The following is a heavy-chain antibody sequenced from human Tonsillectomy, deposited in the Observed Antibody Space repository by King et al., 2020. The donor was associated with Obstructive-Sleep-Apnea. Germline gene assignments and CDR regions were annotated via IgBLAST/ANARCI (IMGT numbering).Heavy chain of an antibody. V-gene: IGHV3-33*01. Sequence: VQLVQSGGGVVQPGRSLRLSCAASGFTFSSYGMHWVRQAPGKGLEWVAVIWYDESNKYYADSVKGRFTISRDNSENTLYLQMNSLRADDTAVYYCASSVSLSRPYGMDVWGQGTTVTVSS. J-gene: IGHJ6*02. CDR3: ASSVSLSRPYGMDV. CDR2: IWYDESNK. CDR1: GFTFSSYG.